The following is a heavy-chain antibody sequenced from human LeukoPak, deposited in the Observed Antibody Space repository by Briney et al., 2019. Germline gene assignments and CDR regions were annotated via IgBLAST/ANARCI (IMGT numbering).Heavy chain of an antibody. J-gene: IGHJ4*02. CDR1: GFTLRDSA. CDR3: ARDRGWLQYIDY. V-gene: IGHV3-21*04. Sequence: GGSLRLSCVASGFTLRDSAVTWVRQAPGKGLEWVSSISGSSGATSYADSVKGRFTISRDTAKDSLYLQLNSLRAEDTALYYCARDRGWLQYIDYWGQGTLVTVSS. D-gene: IGHD5-24*01. CDR2: ISGSSGAT.